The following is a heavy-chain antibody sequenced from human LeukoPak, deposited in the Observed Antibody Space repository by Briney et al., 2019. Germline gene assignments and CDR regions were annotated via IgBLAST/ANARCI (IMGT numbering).Heavy chain of an antibody. CDR1: GFTFSSYS. Sequence: GGSLRLSCAASGFTFSSYSMNWVRQAPGKGPEWVSVIFSGGRIYYADSVRGRFTISRDESKNSLYLQMNSLRAEDTAVYYCARESHYYDSSGFYAFDIWGQGTMVTVSS. J-gene: IGHJ3*02. V-gene: IGHV3-66*01. CDR3: ARESHYYDSSGFYAFDI. D-gene: IGHD3-22*01. CDR2: IFSGGRI.